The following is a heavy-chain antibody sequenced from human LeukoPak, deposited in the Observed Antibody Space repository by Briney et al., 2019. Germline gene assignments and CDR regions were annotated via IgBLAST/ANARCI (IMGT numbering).Heavy chain of an antibody. CDR2: IYSSGSA. CDR1: GAPINNNF. CDR3: ARHRDYYDT. D-gene: IGHD3-22*01. J-gene: IGHJ4*01. V-gene: IGHV4-59*08. Sequence: SETLSLTCTVSGAPINNNFWTWIRQPPGKGLEWIGYIYSSGSANYNPSLKSRVIISGDTSKNQISLNLTSVTAADTAVYFCARHRDYYDTWGHGTLVIVSS.